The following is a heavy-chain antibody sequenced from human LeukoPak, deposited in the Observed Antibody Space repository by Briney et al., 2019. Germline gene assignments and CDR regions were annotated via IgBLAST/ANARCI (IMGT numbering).Heavy chain of an antibody. CDR2: IWYDGNNK. Sequence: GSLRLSCAASGFTFSSYGMHWVRQTPGKGLEWVALIWYDGNNKYYADSVKGRFTISRDNSKNTLYLQMNSLRAEDTAVYYCAKEYYDFWSGYYSGSYYFDYWGQGTLVTVSS. CDR3: AKEYYDFWSGYYSGSYYFDY. V-gene: IGHV3-33*06. J-gene: IGHJ4*02. D-gene: IGHD3-3*01. CDR1: GFTFSSYG.